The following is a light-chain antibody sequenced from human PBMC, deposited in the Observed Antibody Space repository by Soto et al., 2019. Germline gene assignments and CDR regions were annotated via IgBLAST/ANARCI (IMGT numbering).Light chain of an antibody. V-gene: IGKV3-20*01. CDR1: ERLSSVY. CDR3: QQYGGSPRIT. CDR2: GAS. J-gene: IGKJ5*01. Sequence: EIVLTQSPGTLSLSPGERATLSCRAIERLSSVYLAWYQQRPGQPPRLLIYGASNRATGIPDRFSGSGSGTDFTLIINRLEPEDVAIYYCQQYGGSPRITFGQGTRLET.